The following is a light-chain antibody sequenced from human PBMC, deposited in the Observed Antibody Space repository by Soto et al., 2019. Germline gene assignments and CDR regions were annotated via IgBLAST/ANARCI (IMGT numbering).Light chain of an antibody. J-gene: IGKJ3*01. Sequence: DIQMTQSPSSVSASVGDRVTITCRASQGISSYLAWYQQKPGKAPKLLIYTAGSLLSGFPLRFSGSGSGTDFTLTISSLQPEDFATYFCQQANSFPFTFGPGTKVHIK. CDR1: QGISSY. CDR3: QQANSFPFT. V-gene: IGKV1-12*01. CDR2: TAG.